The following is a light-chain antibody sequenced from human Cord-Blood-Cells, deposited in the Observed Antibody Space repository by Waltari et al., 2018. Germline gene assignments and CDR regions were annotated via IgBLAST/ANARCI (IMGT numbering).Light chain of an antibody. CDR2: AAS. CDR3: QQSYSTPRT. Sequence: DIQMTQSPSSLSASVGDRATITCRASQSISSYLNWYQQKPGKAPKLLIYAASSLQSGVPSRFSGSGSGTYFTLTISSLQPEDFATYYCQQSYSTPRTFGQGTKLEIK. V-gene: IGKV1-39*01. CDR1: QSISSY. J-gene: IGKJ2*01.